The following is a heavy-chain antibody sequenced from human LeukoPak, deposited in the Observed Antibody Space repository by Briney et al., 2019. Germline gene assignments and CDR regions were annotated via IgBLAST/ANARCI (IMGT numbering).Heavy chain of an antibody. CDR3: ARGLHSRRTYYYYGMDV. V-gene: IGHV4-34*01. D-gene: IGHD4-11*01. Sequence: SETLSLTCAVYGGSFNGYYWSWIRQPPGKGLEWIGEINHSGSTNYNPSLKSRVTISVDTSKNQFSLKLSSVTAADTAVYYCARGLHSRRTYYYYGMDVWGQGTTVTVSS. CDR1: GGSFNGYY. CDR2: INHSGST. J-gene: IGHJ6*02.